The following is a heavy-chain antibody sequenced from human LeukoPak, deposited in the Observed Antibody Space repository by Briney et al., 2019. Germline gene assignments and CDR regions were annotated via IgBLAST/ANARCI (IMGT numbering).Heavy chain of an antibody. Sequence: GGSLRLSCAASGFTFSSYEMDWVRQAPGKGLEWDSYISSSGSTIYYADSVKGRFTISRDDAKNSLYLQMNSLRAEDTAVYYCARGIGGYDILTGSLCYWGQGTLVTVSS. V-gene: IGHV3-48*03. CDR3: ARGIGGYDILTGSLCY. CDR1: GFTFSSYE. D-gene: IGHD3-9*01. J-gene: IGHJ4*02. CDR2: ISSSGSTI.